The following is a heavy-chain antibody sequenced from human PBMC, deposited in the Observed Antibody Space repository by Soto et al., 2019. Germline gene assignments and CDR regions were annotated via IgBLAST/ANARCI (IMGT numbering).Heavy chain of an antibody. CDR1: GFGFKSYG. J-gene: IGHJ6*02. D-gene: IGHD3-3*01. CDR2: ISYDESNK. CDR3: AKRGNVLQFLEKSSRLEV. V-gene: IGHV3-30*18. Sequence: GGSLRLSCAASGFGFKSYGMHWVRQAPGKGLEWVAFISYDESNKYYADSVKGRFTISRDNYRTTLYLQMNSLRAEDTAVYFYAKRGNVLQFLEKSSRLEVWGHGTTVTVSS.